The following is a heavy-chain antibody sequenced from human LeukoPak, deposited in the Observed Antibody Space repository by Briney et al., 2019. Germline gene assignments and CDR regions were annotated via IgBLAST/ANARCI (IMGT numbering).Heavy chain of an antibody. CDR2: IHPEGNEK. Sequence: PGGSLRLPCAVSGFTFSNFWMSWVRQAPGRGLEWVANIHPEGNEKYHVESVKGRFTISRDNTKNLLFLQMNALRVEDTAVYYCARGDDFSGDHWGQGTLVTVSS. CDR1: GFTFSNFW. J-gene: IGHJ4*02. CDR3: ARGDDFSGDH. V-gene: IGHV3-7*04. D-gene: IGHD1-1*01.